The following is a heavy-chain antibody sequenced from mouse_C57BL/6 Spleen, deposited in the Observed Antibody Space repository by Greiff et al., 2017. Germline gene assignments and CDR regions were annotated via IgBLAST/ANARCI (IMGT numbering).Heavy chain of an antibody. CDR2: ISSGGDYI. D-gene: IGHD2-3*01. Sequence: EVHLVESGEGLVKPGGSLKLSCAASGFTFSSYAMSWVRQTPEKRLEWVAYISSGGDYIYYADTVKGRFTISRDNARNTLYLQMSSLKSEDTAMYYCTRDPDGYPYYYAMDYWGQGTSVTVSS. J-gene: IGHJ4*01. CDR3: TRDPDGYPYYYAMDY. CDR1: GFTFSSYA. V-gene: IGHV5-9-1*02.